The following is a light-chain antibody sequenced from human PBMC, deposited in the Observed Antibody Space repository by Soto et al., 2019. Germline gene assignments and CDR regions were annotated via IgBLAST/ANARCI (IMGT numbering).Light chain of an antibody. V-gene: IGLV1-40*01. CDR3: QSYDSSLSGAV. CDR1: SSNIGAGYD. Sequence: VVTQPPSVSGAPGQRVTISCTGSSSNIGAGYDVHWYQQLPGTAPKLLIYGNSNRPSGVPDRFSGSKSGTSASLAITGLQAEDEADYYCQSYDSSLSGAVFGGGTKLTVL. CDR2: GNS. J-gene: IGLJ2*01.